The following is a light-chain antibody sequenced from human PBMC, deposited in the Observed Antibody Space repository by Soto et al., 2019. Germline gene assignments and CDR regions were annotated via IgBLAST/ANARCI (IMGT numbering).Light chain of an antibody. CDR2: DAS. Sequence: EIVLTQSPATLSLSPGERATLSCRASQSVSSNLAWFQQKPGQAPRLLIYDASNRATGIPARFSGSGSGTDFTLTISNLEPEDFAVYYCQQRSNWPRTFGQGTKVDI. J-gene: IGKJ1*01. CDR3: QQRSNWPRT. V-gene: IGKV3-11*01. CDR1: QSVSSN.